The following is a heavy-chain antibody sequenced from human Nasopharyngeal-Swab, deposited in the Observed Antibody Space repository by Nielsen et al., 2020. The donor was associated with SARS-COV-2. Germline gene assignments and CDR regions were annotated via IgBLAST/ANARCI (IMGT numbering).Heavy chain of an antibody. CDR2: ISSSSSTI. CDR3: ARDPDYDFWSGYSKSFDY. J-gene: IGHJ4*02. V-gene: IGHV3-48*04. Sequence: GESLKIFCAASGFTFSSYSMNWVRQAPGKGLEWVSYISSSSSTIYNADSVKGRFTISRDNAKNSLYLQMNSLRAEDTAVYYCARDPDYDFWSGYSKSFDYWGQGTLVTVSS. CDR1: GFTFSSYS. D-gene: IGHD3-3*01.